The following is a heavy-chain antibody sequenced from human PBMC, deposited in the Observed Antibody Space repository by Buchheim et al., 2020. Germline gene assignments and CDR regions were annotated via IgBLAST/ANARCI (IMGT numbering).Heavy chain of an antibody. CDR2: IYTSGST. CDR1: GGSISSYY. V-gene: IGHV4-4*07. Sequence: QVQLQESGPGLVKPSETLSLTCTVSGGSISSYYWSWIRQPAGKGLEWIGRIYTSGSTNYNPSLKSRVTMSVDTSKNQFSLKLSSVTAADTAVYYCARDLEQQLVLWDQLAYNWFDPWGQGTL. J-gene: IGHJ5*02. D-gene: IGHD6-13*01. CDR3: ARDLEQQLVLWDQLAYNWFDP.